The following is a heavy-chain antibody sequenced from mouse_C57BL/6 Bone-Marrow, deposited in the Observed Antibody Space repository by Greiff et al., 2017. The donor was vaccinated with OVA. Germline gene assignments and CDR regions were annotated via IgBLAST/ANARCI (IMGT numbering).Heavy chain of an antibody. CDR2: IDPETGGT. J-gene: IGHJ4*01. CDR3: TRGYSNYYAMDY. CDR1: GYTFTDYE. Sequence: QVQLKASGAELVRPGASVTLSCKASGYTFTDYEMHWVKQTPVHGLEWIGAIDPETGGTAYNQKFTGKAILTADKSSSTAYMELRSLTSEDSAVYYCTRGYSNYYAMDYWGQGTSVTVSS. V-gene: IGHV1-15*01. D-gene: IGHD2-5*01.